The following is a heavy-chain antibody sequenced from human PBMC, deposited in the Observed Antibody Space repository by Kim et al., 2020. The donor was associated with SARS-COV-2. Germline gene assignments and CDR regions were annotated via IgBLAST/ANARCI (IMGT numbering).Heavy chain of an antibody. J-gene: IGHJ6*02. CDR1: GGSLSSGSYS. CDR3: ARWQLAGIDGMDG. Sequence: SETLSLTCTVSGGSLSSGSYSWSWIRQPSGKGLEWIGRIYTSVSTHYNPSLKSRFTISVDTSKNQFSLKLSSVTAADTAVYYCARWQLAGIDGMDGWGQGTTVTVSS. CDR2: IYTSVST. D-gene: IGHD6-13*01. V-gene: IGHV4-61*02.